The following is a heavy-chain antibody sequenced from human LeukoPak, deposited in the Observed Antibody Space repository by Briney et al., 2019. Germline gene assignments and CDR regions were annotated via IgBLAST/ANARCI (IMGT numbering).Heavy chain of an antibody. V-gene: IGHV4-34*01. CDR2: INHSGST. CDR1: GGSISSYY. Sequence: PSETLSLTCTVSGGSISSYYWSWIRQPPGKGLEWIGEINHSGSTNYNPSLKSRVTISVDTSKNQFSLKLSSVTAADTAVYYCAGGSSWQTFYYYYYGMDVWGQGTTVTVSS. CDR3: AGGSSWQTFYYYYYGMDV. J-gene: IGHJ6*02. D-gene: IGHD6-13*01.